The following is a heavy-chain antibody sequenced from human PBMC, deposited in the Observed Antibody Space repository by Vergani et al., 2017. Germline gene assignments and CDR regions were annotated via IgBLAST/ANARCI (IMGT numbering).Heavy chain of an antibody. J-gene: IGHJ4*02. Sequence: QVQLVQSGAEVKKPGSSVKVSCKASGGPFSSYAISWVRQAPGQGLEWMGGIIPIFGTANYAQKFQGRVTITADESTSTAYMKLSSLRSEDTAVYYCARRSYEGDFDYWGQGTLVTVSS. V-gene: IGHV1-69*01. CDR1: GGPFSSYA. D-gene: IGHD1-26*01. CDR3: ARRSYEGDFDY. CDR2: IIPIFGTA.